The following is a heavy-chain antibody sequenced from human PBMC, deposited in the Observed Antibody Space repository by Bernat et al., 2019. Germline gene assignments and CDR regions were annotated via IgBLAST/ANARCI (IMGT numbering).Heavy chain of an antibody. Sequence: QVQLQESGPGLVKPSQTLSLTCTVSGGSISSGGYYWSWIRQHPGKGLEWIGYIYYSGSTYYNPSLKSRVTISVDTPKKQFSLKMSSVTAADTAVYSCARVATMVRGVVDYWGQGTLVTVSS. CDR1: GGSISSGGYY. J-gene: IGHJ4*02. D-gene: IGHD3-10*01. V-gene: IGHV4-31*03. CDR2: IYYSGST. CDR3: ARVATMVRGVVDY.